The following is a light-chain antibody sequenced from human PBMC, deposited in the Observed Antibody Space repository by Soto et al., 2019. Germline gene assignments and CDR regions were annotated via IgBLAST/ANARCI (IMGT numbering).Light chain of an antibody. CDR1: SSDVGGYNY. V-gene: IGLV2-14*01. Sequence: QSALTQPASVSGSPGQSITISCTGTSSDVGGYNYVSWYLQHPGKAPKLMIYDVSDRPSGVSNRFSGSKSGNTASLTISGLQAEDEADYYCSSYTRSTTLVVFGGGTKVTVL. CDR3: SSYTRSTTLVV. CDR2: DVS. J-gene: IGLJ2*01.